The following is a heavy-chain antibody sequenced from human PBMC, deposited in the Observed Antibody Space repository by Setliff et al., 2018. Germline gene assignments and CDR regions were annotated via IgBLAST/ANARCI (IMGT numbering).Heavy chain of an antibody. V-gene: IGHV2-5*02. Sequence: SGPTLVNPTQTLTLTCSFSGFSLRSSGMAVGWIRQPPGKALEWLALIYWDDVKRYSPFLKNRLTITQDTSKNQVVLTLTNMDPVDTATYYCAHRGGYGADSLYYFDVWSQGTLVTVSS. CDR1: GFSLRSSGMA. CDR3: AHRGGYGADSLYYFDV. CDR2: IYWDDVK. J-gene: IGHJ4*02. D-gene: IGHD3-10*01.